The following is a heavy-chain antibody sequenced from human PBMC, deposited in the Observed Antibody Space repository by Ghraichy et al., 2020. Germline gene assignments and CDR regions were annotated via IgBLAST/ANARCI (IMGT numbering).Heavy chain of an antibody. CDR3: ARSGYYYDSSGYHFDY. J-gene: IGHJ4*02. Sequence: ASVKVSCKASGYTFTSYDINWVRQATGQGLEWMGWMNPNSGNTGYAQKFQGRVTITRNTSISTAYMELSSLRSEDTAVYYCARSGYYYDSSGYHFDYWGQGTLVTVSS. V-gene: IGHV1-8*03. CDR1: GYTFTSYD. CDR2: MNPNSGNT. D-gene: IGHD3-22*01.